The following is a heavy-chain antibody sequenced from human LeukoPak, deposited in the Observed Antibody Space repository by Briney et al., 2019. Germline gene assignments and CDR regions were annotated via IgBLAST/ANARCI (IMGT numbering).Heavy chain of an antibody. J-gene: IGHJ4*02. Sequence: KPSETLSLTCTVSGGPISSYSWSWIRQPAGKGLEWIGRIYTSGSTNYNPSPKSRLTMSVDTSKDQFFLKLSSVTAADTAVYYCARGRGFFDYWGQGTLVTVSS. CDR1: GGPISSYS. CDR3: ARGRGFFDY. CDR2: IYTSGST. V-gene: IGHV4-4*07.